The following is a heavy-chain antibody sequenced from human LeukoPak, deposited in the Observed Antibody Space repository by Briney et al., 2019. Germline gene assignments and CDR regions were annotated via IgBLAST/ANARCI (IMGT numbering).Heavy chain of an antibody. CDR3: ARVGVAEGATLPGYYYYGMDV. CDR2: ISPYNGNT. D-gene: IGHD1-26*01. V-gene: IGHV1-18*01. CDR1: GYTFTSYG. Sequence: ASVKVSCKASGYTFTSYGISWVRQAPGQGLKWMGWISPYNGNTNYVQKFQDRVTMTTDTSTSTAYMELRSLRSDDTAVYYCARVGVAEGATLPGYYYYGMDVWGQGTTVTVSS. J-gene: IGHJ6*02.